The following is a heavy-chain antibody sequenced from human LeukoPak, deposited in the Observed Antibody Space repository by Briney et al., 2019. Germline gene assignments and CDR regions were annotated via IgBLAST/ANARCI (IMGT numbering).Heavy chain of an antibody. Sequence: SETLSLTCTVSGVSISSSSYYWGWLRQPPGMGLEWLGNIYYSGSTYYNPSLNSRLTMSVHTSKNQFSLKLSSVTVADTAIYYCARQTYYYDSSGHPYWYFDLWGRGTLVTVSS. CDR2: IYYSGST. D-gene: IGHD3-22*01. CDR3: ARQTYYYDSSGHPYWYFDL. CDR1: GVSISSSSYY. J-gene: IGHJ2*01. V-gene: IGHV4-39*01.